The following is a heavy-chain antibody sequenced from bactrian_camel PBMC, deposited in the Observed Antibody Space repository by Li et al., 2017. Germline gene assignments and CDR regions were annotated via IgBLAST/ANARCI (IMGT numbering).Heavy chain of an antibody. CDR3: VKDPCVGYGSHC. CDR2: ISSDGNT. D-gene: IGHD2*01. V-gene: IGHV3S55*01. Sequence: HVQLVESGGGSVQDGGSLRLSCTVSGHDDGSGVMGWFRQAPGKDCERVSTISSDGNTYYADSVKGRFTISQDSAKNTVYLQLNGLKTEDTAMYYCVKDPCVGYGSHCRGQGTQVTVS. J-gene: IGHJ4*01. CDR1: GHDDGSGV.